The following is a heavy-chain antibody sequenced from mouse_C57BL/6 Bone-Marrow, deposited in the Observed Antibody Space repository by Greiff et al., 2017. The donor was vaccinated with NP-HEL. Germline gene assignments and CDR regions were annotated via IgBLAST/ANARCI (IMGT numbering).Heavy chain of an antibody. CDR2: IYPRSGNT. Sequence: VQLQQSGAELARPGASVKLSCKASGFTFTSYGISWVKQRTGQGLEWIGEIYPRSGNTYYNAKFKGKATLTADKSSSTAYLQLRSLTSEDSAVYFCARHAHYTMDYGGQGTSVTVSA. CDR1: GFTFTSYG. CDR3: ARHAHYTMDY. V-gene: IGHV1-81*01. J-gene: IGHJ4*01.